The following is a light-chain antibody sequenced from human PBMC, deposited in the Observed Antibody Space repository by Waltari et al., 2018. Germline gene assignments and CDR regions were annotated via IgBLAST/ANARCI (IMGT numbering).Light chain of an antibody. CDR3: QQYYSNSLT. J-gene: IGKJ4*01. CDR1: QTVLYSSNNKNY. Sequence: DIVMTQSPDSLAVSLGERATINCQSSQTVLYSSNNKNYLAWYQKKSGQPPKMLISWASARESGVPDRFRGSGSGTDFTLTISSLQAEDVAVYFCQQYYSNSLTFGGGTRVEIK. V-gene: IGKV4-1*01. CDR2: WAS.